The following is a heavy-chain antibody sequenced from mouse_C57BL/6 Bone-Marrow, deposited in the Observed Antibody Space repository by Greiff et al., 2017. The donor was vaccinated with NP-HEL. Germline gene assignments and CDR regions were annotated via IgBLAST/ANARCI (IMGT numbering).Heavy chain of an antibody. J-gene: IGHJ4*01. CDR2: ISNGGGST. CDR3: ARHYYGSHYYAMDY. D-gene: IGHD1-1*01. V-gene: IGHV5-12*01. CDR1: GFTFSDYY. Sequence: EVKLMESGGGLVQPGGSLKLSCAASGFTFSDYYMYWVRQTPEKRLEWVAYISNGGGSTYYPDTVKGRFTISRDNAKNTLYLQMSRLKSEDTAMYYCARHYYGSHYYAMDYWGQGTSVTVSS.